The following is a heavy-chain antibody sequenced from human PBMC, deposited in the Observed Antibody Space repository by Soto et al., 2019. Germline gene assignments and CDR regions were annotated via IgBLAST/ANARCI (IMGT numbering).Heavy chain of an antibody. CDR2: IYPGDSDT. CDR1: GYSFTSYW. J-gene: IGHJ5*02. CDR3: ARQATYYYDSSGYHNWFDP. Sequence: GESLKISCKGSGYSFTSYWIGWVRQMPVKGLEWMGIIYPGDSDTRYSPSFQGQVTISADKSISTAYLQWSSLKASDTAMYYCARQATYYYDSSGYHNWFDPWGQGTLVTVSS. V-gene: IGHV5-51*01. D-gene: IGHD3-22*01.